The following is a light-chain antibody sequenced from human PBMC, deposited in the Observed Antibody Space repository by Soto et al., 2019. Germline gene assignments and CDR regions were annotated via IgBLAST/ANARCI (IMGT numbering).Light chain of an antibody. V-gene: IGKV3-20*01. CDR3: QQYDTSPRT. CDR2: GAS. J-gene: IGKJ1*01. CDR1: QSVSSNC. Sequence: EVMLTQSPGTLSLSPGERATLSCRASQSVSSNCLAWYQQKSGQAPRLLIYGASNRATGIPDRFSGSGSGTDFTLTIRRLEPEDFAVYYCQQYDTSPRTFGQGTKVEFK.